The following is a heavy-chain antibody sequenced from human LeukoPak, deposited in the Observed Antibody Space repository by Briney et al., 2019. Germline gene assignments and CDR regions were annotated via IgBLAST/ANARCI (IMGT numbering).Heavy chain of an antibody. J-gene: IGHJ6*03. V-gene: IGHV4-59*01. CDR3: ARTVNTAFAYYYYYMDV. CDR1: GGSISSYY. Sequence: SETLSLTCTVSGGSISSYYWSWIRQPPGKGLEWIGYIYYSGSTNYNPSLRSRVTISVDTPKNQFSLKLSSVTAADTAVYYCARTVNTAFAYYYYYMDVWGKGTTVTVSS. CDR2: IYYSGST. D-gene: IGHD5-18*01.